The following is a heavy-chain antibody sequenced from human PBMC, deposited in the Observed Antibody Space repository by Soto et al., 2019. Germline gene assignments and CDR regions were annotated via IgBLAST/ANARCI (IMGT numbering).Heavy chain of an antibody. CDR2: ISNDGSNK. CDR1: GFTFSSYA. Sequence: QVQLVESGGGVVQPGRSLRLSCAASGFTFSSYAMHWVRQAPGKGLEWVAVISNDGSNKYNADSVKGRFTISRDNSKNTLYLQMNSLRAEDTALYYCARDRGCSGGSCYYIDYWGQGTLVTVSS. V-gene: IGHV3-30*14. J-gene: IGHJ4*02. D-gene: IGHD2-15*01. CDR3: ARDRGCSGGSCYYIDY.